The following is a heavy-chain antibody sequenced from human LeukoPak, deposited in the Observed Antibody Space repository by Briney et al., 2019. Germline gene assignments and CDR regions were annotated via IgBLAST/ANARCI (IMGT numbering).Heavy chain of an antibody. CDR2: INHSGST. V-gene: IGHV4-34*01. Sequence: PSETLSLTCAVYGGSFSGYYWSWIRQPPGKGLEWIGEINHSGSTNYNPSLKSRVTISVDTSKNQSSLKLSSVTAADTAVYYCARHYYDSSGYPYFDYWGQGTLVTVSS. D-gene: IGHD3-22*01. CDR1: GGSFSGYY. J-gene: IGHJ4*02. CDR3: ARHYYDSSGYPYFDY.